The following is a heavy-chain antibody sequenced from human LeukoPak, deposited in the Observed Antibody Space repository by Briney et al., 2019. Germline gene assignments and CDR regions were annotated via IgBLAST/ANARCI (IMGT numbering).Heavy chain of an antibody. D-gene: IGHD5-18*01. CDR3: ATGPFGGYSYFQH. V-gene: IGHV1-46*01. J-gene: IGHJ1*01. Sequence: ASVKVSCMASGYTFTSYYMHWVRQAPGHGLERMGIINPSGGSTSYAQKFQGRTAMARDTSTSTVYMELSSLRSEDTAVYFCATGPFGGYSYFQHWGQGTLVTVSS. CDR2: INPSGGST. CDR1: GYTFTSYY.